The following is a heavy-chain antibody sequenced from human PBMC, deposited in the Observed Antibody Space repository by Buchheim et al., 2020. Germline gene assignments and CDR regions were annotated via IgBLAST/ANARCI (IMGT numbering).Heavy chain of an antibody. CDR2: IYTSGST. J-gene: IGHJ6*02. D-gene: IGHD3-3*01. CDR1: GGSISSGSYY. V-gene: IGHV4-61*02. Sequence: QVQLQESGPGLVKPSQTLSLTCTVSGGSISSGSYYWSWIRQPAGKGLEWIGRIYTSGSTNYNPSLKSRVTISVDTSKNTFSLKLSSVTAADTAVYYCASVSDFWSGLDVWGQGTT. CDR3: ASVSDFWSGLDV.